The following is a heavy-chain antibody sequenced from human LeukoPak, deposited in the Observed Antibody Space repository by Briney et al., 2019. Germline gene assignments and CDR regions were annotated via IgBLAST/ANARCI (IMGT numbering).Heavy chain of an antibody. CDR3: ARGETTLSGNGGSIDY. CDR1: GFTFSSYD. D-gene: IGHD4-17*01. Sequence: TGGSLRLSCAASGFTFSSYDMHWVRQATGKGLEWVSAIGTAGDTYYPGSVKGRFTISRENAKNSLYLQMNSLRAGDRAVYYCARGETTLSGNGGSIDYWGQGTLVTVSS. V-gene: IGHV3-13*01. CDR2: IGTAGDT. J-gene: IGHJ4*02.